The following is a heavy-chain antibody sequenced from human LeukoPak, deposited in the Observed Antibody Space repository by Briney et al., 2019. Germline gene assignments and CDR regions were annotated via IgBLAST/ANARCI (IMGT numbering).Heavy chain of an antibody. J-gene: IGHJ4*02. CDR3: ARAPYYDFWSGYPHFDY. V-gene: IGHV4-59*01. D-gene: IGHD3-3*01. Sequence: SETLSLTCTVSGGSISSYYWSWIRQPPGKGLEWIGYIYYSGSTNYNPSLKSRVTTSVDTSKNQFSLKLSSVTAADTAVYYCARAPYYDFWSGYPHFDYWGQGTLVTVSS. CDR1: GGSISSYY. CDR2: IYYSGST.